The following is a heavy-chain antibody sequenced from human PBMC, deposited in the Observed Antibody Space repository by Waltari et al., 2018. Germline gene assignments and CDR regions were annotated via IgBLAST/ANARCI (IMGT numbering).Heavy chain of an antibody. CDR2: IWYDGSNK. V-gene: IGHV3-33*01. Sequence: QVQLVESGGGVVQPGRSLRLSCAASGFTFSSYGMHWVRQAPGKGVGWVAVIWYDGSNKYYADSVKGRFTISRDNSKNTLYLRMNSLRAEDTAVYYCARSYYYDSSGYDYWGQGTLVTVSS. CDR1: GFTFSSYG. D-gene: IGHD3-22*01. CDR3: ARSYYYDSSGYDY. J-gene: IGHJ4*02.